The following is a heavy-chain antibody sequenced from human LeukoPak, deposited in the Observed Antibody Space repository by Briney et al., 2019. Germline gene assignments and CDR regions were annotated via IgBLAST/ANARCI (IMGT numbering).Heavy chain of an antibody. CDR1: GFTFSDNY. CDR2: ISSSGNTT. Sequence: GGSLRLTCAATGFTFSDNYMSWIRQAPGKGLEWVSYISSSGNTTYNADSVKGRFSITRDNAKNSLYLQMNSLRAEDTAVYYCARDGGSAWFLDYWGQGTLVTVSS. V-gene: IGHV3-11*04. D-gene: IGHD6-19*01. J-gene: IGHJ4*02. CDR3: ARDGGSAWFLDY.